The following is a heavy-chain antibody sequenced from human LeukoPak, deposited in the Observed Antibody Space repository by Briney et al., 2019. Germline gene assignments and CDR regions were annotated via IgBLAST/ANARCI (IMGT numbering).Heavy chain of an antibody. CDR3: ASGRGGFDY. Sequence: GGSLRLSCAASGFTFRTYWMSWVRQAPGKGLEWVANIKYDGSQKYYVDSVKGRFAISRDNAKNSLFLQMSSLRAEDTAVYYCASGRGGFDYWGQGTLVTVSS. V-gene: IGHV3-7*01. CDR2: IKYDGSQK. J-gene: IGHJ4*02. CDR1: GFTFRTYW.